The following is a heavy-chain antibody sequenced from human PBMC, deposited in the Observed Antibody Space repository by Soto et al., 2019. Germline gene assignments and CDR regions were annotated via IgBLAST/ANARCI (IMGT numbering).Heavy chain of an antibody. Sequence: GGSLRLSCAASGFTFSGSAMHWVRQASGKGLEWVGRIRSKANSYATAYAASVKGRFTISRDDSKNTAYLQMNSLKTEDTAVYYCTSSTIFGVVRSYYYYMDVWGKGTTVTVSS. V-gene: IGHV3-73*01. D-gene: IGHD3-3*01. CDR1: GFTFSGSA. J-gene: IGHJ6*03. CDR3: TSSTIFGVVRSYYYYMDV. CDR2: IRSKANSYAT.